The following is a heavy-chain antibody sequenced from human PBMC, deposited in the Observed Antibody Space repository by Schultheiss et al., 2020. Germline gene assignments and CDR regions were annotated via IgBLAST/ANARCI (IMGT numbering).Heavy chain of an antibody. CDR3: AREGYSGWPSYFDY. V-gene: IGHV4-34*01. D-gene: IGHD5-12*01. J-gene: IGHJ4*02. CDR1: GGSFSGYY. CDR2: INHSGST. Sequence: TLSLTCAVYGGSFSGYYWSWIRQPPGKGLEWIGEINHSGSTYYNPSLKSRVTISVDRSKNQFSLKLSSVTAADTAVYYCAREGYSGWPSYFDYWGQGTLVTVSS.